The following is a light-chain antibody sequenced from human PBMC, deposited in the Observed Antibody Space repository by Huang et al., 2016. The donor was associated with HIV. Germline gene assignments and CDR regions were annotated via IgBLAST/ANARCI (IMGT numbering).Light chain of an antibody. V-gene: IGKV3-15*01. CDR1: QSITSN. CDR2: AAS. Sequence: EIVMTQSPATLSVSPGERATLSCRASQSITSNLAWYQQKPGQAPRLLIYAASTRANGIPARFSGSGSWTEFTLSISSMQSEDFAVYYCQQYNNWPPWTFGQGTKVEIK. CDR3: QQYNNWPPWT. J-gene: IGKJ1*01.